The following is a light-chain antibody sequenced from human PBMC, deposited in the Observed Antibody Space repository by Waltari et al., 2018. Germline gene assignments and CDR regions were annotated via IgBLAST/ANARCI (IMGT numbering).Light chain of an antibody. CDR1: QSVSSN. Sequence: EIVMTQSPATLSVSPGERATLSCRASQSVSSNLAWYQQKPGQAPRLLLYDASTMATGIPARFSGSGSGTEFTLTISSLQSEDFAVYSCQQYNNWPGTFGQGTKVEIK. CDR3: QQYNNWPGT. J-gene: IGKJ1*01. V-gene: IGKV3-15*01. CDR2: DAS.